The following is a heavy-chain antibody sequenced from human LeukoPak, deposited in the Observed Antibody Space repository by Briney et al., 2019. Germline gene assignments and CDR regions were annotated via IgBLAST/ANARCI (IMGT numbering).Heavy chain of an antibody. Sequence: SETLSLTCTVSGGSVSGRSYCWGWIGQPPGKGLEWIVSSCYSGSTYSNPSLKSRVTISVDTSKNQFSLRLSSWTDAATADYYCASHPSHIVVGPAARKVRDAFDIWGQGTMVTVSS. D-gene: IGHD2-2*01. V-gene: IGHV4-39*01. CDR2: SCYSGST. CDR1: GGSVSGRSYC. CDR3: ASHPSHIVVGPAARKVRDAFDI. J-gene: IGHJ3*02.